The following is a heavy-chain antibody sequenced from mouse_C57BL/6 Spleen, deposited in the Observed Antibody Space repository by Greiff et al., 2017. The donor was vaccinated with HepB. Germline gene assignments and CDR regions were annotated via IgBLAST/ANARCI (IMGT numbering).Heavy chain of an antibody. CDR2: INPNNGGT. CDR3: ARGPRHSYSNLYYYAMDY. D-gene: IGHD2-5*01. CDR1: GYTFTDYN. J-gene: IGHJ4*01. Sequence: EVQLQQSGPELVKPGASVKIPCKASGYTFTDYNMDWVKQSHGKSLEWIGDINPNNGGTIYNQKFKGKATLTVDKSSSTAYMELRSLTSEDTAVYYCARGPRHSYSNLYYYAMDYWGQGTSVTVSS. V-gene: IGHV1-18*01.